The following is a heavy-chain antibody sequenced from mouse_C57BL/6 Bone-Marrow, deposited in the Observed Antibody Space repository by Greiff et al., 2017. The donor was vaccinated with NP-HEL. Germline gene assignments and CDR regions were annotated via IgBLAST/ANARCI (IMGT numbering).Heavy chain of an antibody. CDR3: APYYYGSSYWYFDV. J-gene: IGHJ1*03. Sequence: VQLQQSGPKLVKPGASVKISCKASGYAFSSSWMNWVKQRPGKGLEWIGRIYPGDGDTNYNGKFKGKATLTADKSSSTAYMQLSSLTSEDSAVYFCAPYYYGSSYWYFDVWGTGTTVTVSS. CDR2: IYPGDGDT. CDR1: GYAFSSSW. V-gene: IGHV1-82*01. D-gene: IGHD1-1*01.